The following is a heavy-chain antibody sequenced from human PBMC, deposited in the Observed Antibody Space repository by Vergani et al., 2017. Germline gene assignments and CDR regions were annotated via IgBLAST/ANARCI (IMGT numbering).Heavy chain of an antibody. CDR1: GFTFSSYS. D-gene: IGHD3-22*01. CDR3: AREESNFYDSSGPFDP. CDR2: ISSSSSYI. J-gene: IGHJ5*02. V-gene: IGHV3-21*01. Sequence: EVQLVESGGGLVKPGGSLRLSCAASGFTFSSYSMNWVRQAPGKGLEWVSSISSSSSYIDYADSVKGRFTISRDNAKNSLYLQMNSLRAEDTAVYYCAREESNFYDSSGPFDPGGQGTLVTVSS.